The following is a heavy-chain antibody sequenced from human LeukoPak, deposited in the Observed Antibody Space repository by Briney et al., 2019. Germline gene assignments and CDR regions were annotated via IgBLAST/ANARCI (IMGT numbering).Heavy chain of an antibody. D-gene: IGHD1-14*01. Sequence: SETLSLTCTVSGGSISSSSYYWGWIRQPPGKGLEWIGSIYYSGSTYYNPSLKSRVSISVDTSKNQFSLKLTSVTAADTAVYYCARAPEYGLYYFDYWGQGTLVTVSS. V-gene: IGHV4-39*07. CDR3: ARAPEYGLYYFDY. CDR1: GGSISSSSYY. CDR2: IYYSGST. J-gene: IGHJ4*02.